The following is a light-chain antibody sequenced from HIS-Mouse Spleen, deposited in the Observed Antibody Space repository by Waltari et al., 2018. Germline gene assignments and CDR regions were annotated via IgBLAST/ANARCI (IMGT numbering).Light chain of an antibody. V-gene: IGKV2-28*01. Sequence: PLSLPVTPGEPASISCRSSQSLLHSNGYNYLDWYLQKPGQSPQLLIYLGSNRASGVPDRFSGSGSGTDFTLKISRVEAEDVGVYYCMQALQTPITFGQGTRLESK. CDR1: QSLLHSNGYNY. CDR3: MQALQTPIT. CDR2: LGS. J-gene: IGKJ5*01.